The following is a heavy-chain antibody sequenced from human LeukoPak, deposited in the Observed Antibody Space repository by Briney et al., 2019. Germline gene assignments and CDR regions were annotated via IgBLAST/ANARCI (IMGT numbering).Heavy chain of an antibody. CDR3: ARCLAGRRFY. Sequence: GAVKVSCKVSGYTFSGYEINWVRQASGQGLEWMGWMNPNSGNTGYAQKFQGRVTMTRTTSISTAYMELSSLRSEDTAVYYFARCLAGRRFYWGQGALVTVSS. D-gene: IGHD3-16*01. V-gene: IGHV1-8*01. CDR2: MNPNSGNT. CDR1: GYTFSGYE. J-gene: IGHJ4*02.